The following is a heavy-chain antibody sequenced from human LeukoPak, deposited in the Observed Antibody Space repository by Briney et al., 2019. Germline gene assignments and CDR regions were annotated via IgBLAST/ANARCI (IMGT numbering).Heavy chain of an antibody. Sequence: SETLSLTCTVSGGSISRYYWSWVRQPPGKGLEWIGYIYEGGSTNYHPSLKSRVTISVDTSKTQFSLKLSSVTAADTAGYYCARAVGNYYYYMDVCGKGTTVTVSS. CDR3: ARAVGNYYYYMDV. V-gene: IGHV4-59*01. J-gene: IGHJ6*03. D-gene: IGHD1-26*01. CDR1: GGSISRYY. CDR2: IYEGGST.